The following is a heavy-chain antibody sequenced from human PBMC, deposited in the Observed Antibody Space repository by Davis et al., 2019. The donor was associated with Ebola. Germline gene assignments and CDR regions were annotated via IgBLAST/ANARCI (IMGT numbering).Heavy chain of an antibody. CDR3: TTERRPSLYYFDY. V-gene: IGHV3-73*01. CDR2: IRSKANSYAT. CDR1: GVTFRGSA. J-gene: IGHJ4*02. Sequence: GGSLRLSCAASGVTFRGSAMHWVRPASGKGLEWVGRIRSKANSYATAYAASVKGRFTISRDDSKNTAYLQMNSLKTEDTAVYYCTTERRPSLYYFDYWGQGTLVTVSS. D-gene: IGHD1-1*01.